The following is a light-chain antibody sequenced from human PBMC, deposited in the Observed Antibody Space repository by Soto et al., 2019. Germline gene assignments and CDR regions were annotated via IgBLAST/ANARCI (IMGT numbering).Light chain of an antibody. J-gene: IGLJ2*01. CDR3: SSHSSSIDHVI. V-gene: IGLV2-14*01. Sequence: QSVLTQPASVSGSPGQSITISCTGTSSDVGGHNYVSWYQQHPGKAPKLIINEVTHRPSGVSNRFSGSKSGNTASLTISGLQAEDEADFYCSSHSSSIDHVIFGGGTKVTVL. CDR2: EVT. CDR1: SSDVGGHNY.